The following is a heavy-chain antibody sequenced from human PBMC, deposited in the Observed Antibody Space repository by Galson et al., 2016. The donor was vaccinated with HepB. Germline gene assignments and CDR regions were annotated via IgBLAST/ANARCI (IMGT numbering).Heavy chain of an antibody. CDR2: MNPNSGNT. CDR1: GYTFTSND. V-gene: IGHV1-8*01. CDR3: ARDWAYSSSFDH. Sequence: SVKVSCKASGYTFTSNDINWVRQATGQGLEWMGWMNPNSGNTGYAQKFQGRVTMTRNTSISTAYMELSSLRSEDTAVYYCARDWAYSSSFDHWGQGALVTVSS. D-gene: IGHD6-6*01. J-gene: IGHJ4*02.